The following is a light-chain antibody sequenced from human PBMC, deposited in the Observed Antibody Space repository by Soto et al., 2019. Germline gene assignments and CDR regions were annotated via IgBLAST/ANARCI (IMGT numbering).Light chain of an antibody. J-gene: IGKJ5*01. CDR2: GAS. Sequence: EIVMTQSTVTLSVSPGERATLSCRASQNVNYNLAWYQQKPGQAPRLLISGASTRASGVSSRISGSGSGTEFTLTISGLQSEDFAVYFCQQYNSWPRTFGQGTRLEIK. V-gene: IGKV3-15*01. CDR3: QQYNSWPRT. CDR1: QNVNYN.